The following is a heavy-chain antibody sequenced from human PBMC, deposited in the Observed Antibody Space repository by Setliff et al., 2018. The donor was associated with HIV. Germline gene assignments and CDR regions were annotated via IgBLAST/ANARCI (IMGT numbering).Heavy chain of an antibody. CDR1: GGSITNKY. D-gene: IGHD5-18*01. J-gene: IGHJ4*02. CDR3: ARGNAYPGIQLVDY. V-gene: IGHV4-59*12. Sequence: PSETLSLTCAVSGGSITNKYWSWIRQPPGKGLEWLGYVSSSGTTNYTPSLESRLTISVDTSKNQFSLKLSSVTAADTAVYYCARGNAYPGIQLVDYWGQGTLVTVSS. CDR2: VSSSGTT.